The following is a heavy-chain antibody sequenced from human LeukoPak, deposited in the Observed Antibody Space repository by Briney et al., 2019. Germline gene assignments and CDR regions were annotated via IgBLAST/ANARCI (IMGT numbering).Heavy chain of an antibody. D-gene: IGHD3-9*01. CDR2: ISGSGGST. CDR3: AKAAGLRYFDWLLLAF. CDR1: GFTFSSYA. Sequence: GGSLRLSCAASGFTFSSYAMSWVRQAPGKGLEWVSAISGSGGSTYYADSVKGRFTISRDNSKNTLYLQMNSLRAEDTAVYYCAKAAGLRYFDWLLLAFWGQGTLVTASS. V-gene: IGHV3-23*01. J-gene: IGHJ4*02.